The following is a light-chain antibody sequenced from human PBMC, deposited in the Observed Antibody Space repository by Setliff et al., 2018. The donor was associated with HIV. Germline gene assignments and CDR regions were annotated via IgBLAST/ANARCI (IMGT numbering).Light chain of an antibody. CDR3: QSYDSSLSGFV. CDR1: SSNIGAAYD. J-gene: IGLJ1*01. V-gene: IGLV1-40*01. CDR2: GNI. Sequence: QSVLTQPPSVSRAPGQRVTISCTGSSSNIGAAYDVHWYRQFPGTAPKLLIYGNINRPSGVPDRFSGSKSGTSGSLTITGLQAEDEADYYCQSYDSSLSGFVFGTGTKVTVL.